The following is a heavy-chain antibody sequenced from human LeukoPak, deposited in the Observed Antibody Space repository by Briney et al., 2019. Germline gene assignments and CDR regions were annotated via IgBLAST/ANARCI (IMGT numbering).Heavy chain of an antibody. CDR3: ARLVYYDSSGYYSLPDY. Sequence: ASVKVSCKASGYTFTSYDINWVRQATGQGLEWMGWMNPNSGNTGYAQKFQGRVTMTRNTSISTAYMELSSLRSEDTAVYYCARLVYYDSSGYYSLPDYWGQGTLVTVSS. J-gene: IGHJ4*02. D-gene: IGHD3-22*01. V-gene: IGHV1-8*01. CDR1: GYTFTSYD. CDR2: MNPNSGNT.